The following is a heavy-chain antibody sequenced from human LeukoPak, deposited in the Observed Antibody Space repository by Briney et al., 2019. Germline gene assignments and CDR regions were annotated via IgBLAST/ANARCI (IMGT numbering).Heavy chain of an antibody. CDR2: ISYSGST. CDR1: GGPINVYY. V-gene: IGHV4-59*01. Sequence: PSETLSLTCSVSGGPINVYYWNWIRQSPGKGLEWIGSISYSGSTNYNPSLKSRVTISVDTSKNRFSLRVSSVIAADTAMYYCARGGSRSYTSSTLDYWGQGTLVTVSS. CDR3: ARGGSRSYTSSTLDY. D-gene: IGHD6-6*01. J-gene: IGHJ4*02.